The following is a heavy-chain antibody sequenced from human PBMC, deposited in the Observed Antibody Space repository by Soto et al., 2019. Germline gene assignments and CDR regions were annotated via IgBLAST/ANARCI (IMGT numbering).Heavy chain of an antibody. CDR1: GFIFSHYW. J-gene: IGHJ1*01. Sequence: PGGSLRLSCAASGFIFSHYWVNCVRQPPGKGMERVSNRNEDGSQTYYADSVKGRFTISRDNARNLLYFQMNNLGTHDTAVYYFGTDQGISKANWGQGILVTVSS. V-gene: IGHV3-7*01. CDR2: RNEDGSQT. CDR3: GTDQGISKAN. D-gene: IGHD4-4*01.